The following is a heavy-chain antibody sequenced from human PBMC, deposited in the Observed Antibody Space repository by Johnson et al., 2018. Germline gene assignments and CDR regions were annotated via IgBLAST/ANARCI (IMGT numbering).Heavy chain of an antibody. Sequence: QVQLVESGAEVKKPGASVKVSCKASGYTLTSYYMHWVRQAPGQGLEWMGIIHPSGGSTSYAQKFQGRVTMTRDTSTSPGYMGLSSLSSADTAVYYCARDGRYYYDSSGYYYPLDPWGQGTLVTVSS. CDR1: GYTLTSYY. D-gene: IGHD3-22*01. CDR2: IHPSGGST. CDR3: ARDGRYYYDSSGYYYPLDP. J-gene: IGHJ5*02. V-gene: IGHV1-46*01.